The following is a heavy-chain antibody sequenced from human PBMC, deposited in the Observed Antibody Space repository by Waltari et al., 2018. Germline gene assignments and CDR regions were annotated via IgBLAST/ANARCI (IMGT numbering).Heavy chain of an antibody. CDR3: AATPRSGADYLIFDH. D-gene: IGHD2-15*01. CDR2: ISGSGEKT. CDR1: GFTFSSYA. V-gene: IGHV3-23*01. J-gene: IGHJ4*02. Sequence: DVQLLESGGGLLQPGGSLRLSCAASGFTFSSYAMTWLRQAQGKGLEWVSVISGSGEKTYYADSVKGRFTISRDNSKNTMYVQIDSLRAEDTAIYYCAATPRSGADYLIFDHWGQGTLVTVSS.